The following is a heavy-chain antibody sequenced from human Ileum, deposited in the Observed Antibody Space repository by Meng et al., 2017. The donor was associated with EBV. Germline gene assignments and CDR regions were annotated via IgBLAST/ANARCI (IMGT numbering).Heavy chain of an antibody. CDR3: THRPMTSAYYYFDY. Sequence: QITLKESGLTLVKSTETLTLTFTFSGFSLSISGVGVGWIRQPPGKALAWLALIYWDDDKRYSPSLKSRLTITKDTSKNQVVLTMTNMDPVDTATYYCTHRPMTSAYYYFDYWGQGPRVTVSS. V-gene: IGHV2-5*02. J-gene: IGHJ4*02. CDR2: IYWDDDK. D-gene: IGHD3-22*01. CDR1: GFSLSISGVG.